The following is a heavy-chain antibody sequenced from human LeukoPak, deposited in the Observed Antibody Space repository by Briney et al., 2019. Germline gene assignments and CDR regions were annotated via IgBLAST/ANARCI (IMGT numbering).Heavy chain of an antibody. CDR1: GGSFSGYY. V-gene: IGHV4-34*01. CDR3: ARAGRFGYYYGSGSKGNWFDP. J-gene: IGHJ5*02. Sequence: SETLSLTCAVYGGSFSGYYWSWIRQPPGKGLEWIGEINHSGSTNYNSSLKSLVTISVDTSKNQFSLKLSSVTAADTAVYYCARAGRFGYYYGSGSKGNWFDPWGQGTLVTVSS. CDR2: INHSGST. D-gene: IGHD3-10*01.